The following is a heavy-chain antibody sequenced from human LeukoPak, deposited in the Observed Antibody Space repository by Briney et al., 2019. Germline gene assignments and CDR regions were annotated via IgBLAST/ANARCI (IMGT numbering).Heavy chain of an antibody. CDR3: ARVDSGNYDY. V-gene: IGHV3-23*01. D-gene: IGHD1-26*01. Sequence: GGSLRLSCVVSGITLSNYGMSWVRQAPGKGLEYVSSIDGSDGASYYADSVKGRFTISRDNSKNTLFLQMNSLRVEDTAVYYCARVDSGNYDYWGQGTLLTVSS. CDR1: GITLSNYG. CDR2: IDGSDGAS. J-gene: IGHJ4*02.